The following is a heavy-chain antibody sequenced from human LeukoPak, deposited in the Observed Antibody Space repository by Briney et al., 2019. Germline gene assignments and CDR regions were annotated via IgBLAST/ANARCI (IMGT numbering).Heavy chain of an antibody. CDR3: AAQGGLTGAYDP. CDR1: GFTFSSYV. CDR2: IDPDGETS. J-gene: IGHJ5*02. V-gene: IGHV3-64*01. D-gene: IGHD1-20*01. Sequence: GGSLRLSCAASGFTFSSYVMLWVRQAPGMGLEYVSSIDPDGETSYYANSVKGRFTISRDNSNNMLCLHMGSLTSEDMAVYYCAAQGGLTGAYDPWGQGTLVTVSS.